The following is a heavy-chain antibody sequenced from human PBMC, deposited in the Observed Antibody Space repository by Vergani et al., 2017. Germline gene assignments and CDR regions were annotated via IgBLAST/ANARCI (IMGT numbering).Heavy chain of an antibody. V-gene: IGHV3-49*04. CDR3: AVEIYDYGGSRDFDY. CDR2: IRSKTYGATT. D-gene: IGHD4-23*01. J-gene: IGHJ4*02. Sequence: VLLVESGGGVVQPGGSLRLSCQTSGFNFGEYGVSWVRQAPGKGLEWIGFIRSKTYGATTEYAASVRGRFTISRDDSKGIAYLQMSSLKKEDTAVYRCAVEIYDYGGSRDFDYWGQGTLVVVSS. CDR1: GFNFGEYG.